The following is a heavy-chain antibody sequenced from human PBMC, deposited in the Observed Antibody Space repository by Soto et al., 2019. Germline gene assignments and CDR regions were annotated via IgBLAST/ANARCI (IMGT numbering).Heavy chain of an antibody. CDR3: ARTDRDFYGIDV. Sequence: EVQLVESGGGLVQPGWSLRLSCEASGFTFRNYDMHWVRQGTGKGLEWVSGISAAGDPDYADSVEGRFTISRENAQNSFFLQMNSLRVGDTAVYYCARTDRDFYGIDVWGQGTTVIVSS. CDR1: GFTFRNYD. J-gene: IGHJ6*02. CDR2: ISAAGDP. V-gene: IGHV3-13*05.